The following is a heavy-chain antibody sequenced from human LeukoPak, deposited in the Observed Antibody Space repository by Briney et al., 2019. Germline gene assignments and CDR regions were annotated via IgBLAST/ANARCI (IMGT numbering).Heavy chain of an antibody. D-gene: IGHD6-19*01. CDR3: AKDRYSSGWYPDALDI. V-gene: IGHV3-11*04. CDR1: GFTFSDYY. Sequence: GSLRLSCAASGFTFSDYYMSWIRQAPGKGLEWVSYISSSGNTTYHADSVKGRFTISRDNAKNSLYLQMSSLRAEDTAVYYCAKDRYSSGWYPDALDIWGQGTMVTVSS. CDR2: ISSSGNTT. J-gene: IGHJ3*02.